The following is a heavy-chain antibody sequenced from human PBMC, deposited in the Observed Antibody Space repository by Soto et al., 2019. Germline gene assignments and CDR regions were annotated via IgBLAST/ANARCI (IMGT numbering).Heavy chain of an antibody. Sequence: ASVKVSCKASGYAFSNYGISWVRQAPGQGLEWMGWITAYNRNTNYAQKLRGRVTMTTDTSTSTAYMDLRSLRSDDTAVYYCAIGSWSEGFDPWGQGTLVTVSS. CDR3: AIGSWSEGFDP. D-gene: IGHD2-15*01. CDR2: ITAYNRNT. V-gene: IGHV1-18*04. J-gene: IGHJ5*02. CDR1: GYAFSNYG.